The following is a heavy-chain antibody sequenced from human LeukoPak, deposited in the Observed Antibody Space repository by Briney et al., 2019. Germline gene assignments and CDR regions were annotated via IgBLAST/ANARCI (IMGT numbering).Heavy chain of an antibody. J-gene: IGHJ5*02. CDR3: ARDQHDFWSGYPRGDWFDP. D-gene: IGHD3-3*01. Sequence: GGSLRLSCAASGFTFSSYSMNWVRQAPGKGLEWVSSISSSSSYIYYADSVKGRFTISRDNAKNSLYLQMNSLRAEDTAVYYCARDQHDFWSGYPRGDWFDPWGQGTLVTVSS. CDR2: ISSSSSYI. CDR1: GFTFSSYS. V-gene: IGHV3-21*01.